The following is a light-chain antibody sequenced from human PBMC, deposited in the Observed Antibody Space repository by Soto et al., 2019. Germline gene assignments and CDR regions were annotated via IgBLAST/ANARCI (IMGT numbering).Light chain of an antibody. CDR3: QHYNTYPWT. V-gene: IGKV1-5*03. CDR2: KAS. Sequence: DIQMTQSPSILSAPVGDRVTITCRASQSISSWLAWYQQKPGKAPNLLIHKASHLESGVPSKFSGSGSGTEFTLTISSLQPGDFATYYCQHYNTYPWTFGQGTKVDIK. CDR1: QSISSW. J-gene: IGKJ1*01.